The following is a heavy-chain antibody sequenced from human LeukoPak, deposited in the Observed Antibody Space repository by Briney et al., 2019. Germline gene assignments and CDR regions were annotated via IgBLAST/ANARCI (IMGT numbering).Heavy chain of an antibody. CDR1: GFIFSIHG. V-gene: IGHV3-23*01. CDR2: IVGDAGRT. CDR3: AKDRAWGAFDY. Sequence: GGSLRLSCAASGFIFSIHGMNWVRQAPGKGLEWVSGIVGDAGRTYYADSVKGRFTISRDNSKNTLYLQMNSLRAEDTAIYYCAKDRAWGAFDYWGQGTLVTVSS. J-gene: IGHJ4*02. D-gene: IGHD1-26*01.